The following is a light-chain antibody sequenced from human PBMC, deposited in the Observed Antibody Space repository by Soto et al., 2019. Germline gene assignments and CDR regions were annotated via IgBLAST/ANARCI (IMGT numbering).Light chain of an antibody. CDR1: QSVSSY. Sequence: EIVLTQAPDTLSLSPGARDTLSRRASQSVSSYLAWYQQKPGQAPRLLIYDASNRATGIPARFGGSGSGTDFTLTISSLEPEDFAVYYCQQRSNWPPITFGQGTRLEIK. J-gene: IGKJ5*01. CDR2: DAS. CDR3: QQRSNWPPIT. V-gene: IGKV3-11*01.